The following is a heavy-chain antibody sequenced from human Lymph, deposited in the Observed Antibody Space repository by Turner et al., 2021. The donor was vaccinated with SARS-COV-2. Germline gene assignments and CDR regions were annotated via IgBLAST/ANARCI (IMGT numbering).Heavy chain of an antibody. J-gene: IGHJ6*02. CDR3: ARGRYSGGGMDV. CDR1: GYTFTSYD. Sequence: QVQLVQAGAEVKKPGAAVKVSCKAPGYTFTSYDINWVRQATGQGLEWMGWMNPNSGNTGYAQKFQGRVTMTRNTSMSTAYMELSSLRSEDTAVYYCARGRYSGGGMDVWGQGTTVTVSS. CDR2: MNPNSGNT. D-gene: IGHD1-26*01. V-gene: IGHV1-8*02.